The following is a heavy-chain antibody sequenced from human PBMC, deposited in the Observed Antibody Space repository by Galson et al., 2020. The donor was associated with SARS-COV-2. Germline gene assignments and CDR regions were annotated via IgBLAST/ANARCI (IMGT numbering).Heavy chain of an antibody. CDR2: IIPISGPA. Sequence: SSVHVPCQASVGTFRSYALSWVRPAPAQGLAWMGGIIPISGPANYAPQFQGRVTITADESTSTAYMELSSLRSEDTAVYYCARGGWNYGYYYDYMDVWGKGTTVTVSS. CDR3: ARGGWNYGYYYDYMDV. CDR1: VGTFRSYA. D-gene: IGHD1-7*01. V-gene: IGHV1-69*13. J-gene: IGHJ6*03.